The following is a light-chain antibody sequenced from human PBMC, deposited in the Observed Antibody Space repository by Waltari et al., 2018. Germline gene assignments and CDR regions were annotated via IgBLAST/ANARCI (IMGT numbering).Light chain of an antibody. CDR3: CSYAGTYTWL. Sequence: QSALTQPRSVSGSPVQSVTISCTGTSSAVGGSNYVSWYQQLPGKAPTVVIYDVSRRPSGVPDRFTGSRSGNTATLTISGLQAEDEADYHCCSYAGTYTWLFGGGTKLTVL. CDR2: DVS. J-gene: IGLJ3*02. V-gene: IGLV2-11*01. CDR1: SSAVGGSNY.